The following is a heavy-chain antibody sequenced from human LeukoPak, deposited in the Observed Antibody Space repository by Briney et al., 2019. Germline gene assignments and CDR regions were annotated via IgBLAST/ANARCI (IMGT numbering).Heavy chain of an antibody. CDR3: ARGQIVGADARVDY. CDR2: ISYDGSDK. D-gene: IGHD1-26*01. Sequence: GESLKISCKGSGYSFTSYWIAWVRQMPGKGLEWVADISYDGSDKNYADSVKGRFTIARDNSKNTLYLQMNSLRAEDTALYYCARGQIVGADARVDYWGQGTLVTVSS. CDR1: GYSFTSYW. J-gene: IGHJ4*02. V-gene: IGHV3-30*19.